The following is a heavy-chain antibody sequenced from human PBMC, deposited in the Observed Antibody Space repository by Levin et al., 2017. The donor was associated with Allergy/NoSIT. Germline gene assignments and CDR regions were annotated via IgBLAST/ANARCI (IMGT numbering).Heavy chain of an antibody. CDR3: ARGYCSSTSCYHGDFRY. CDR2: ISSSGSTI. CDR1: GFTFSSYE. Sequence: GGSLRLSCAASGFTFSSYEMNWVRQAPGKGLEWVSYISSSGSTIYYADSVKGRFTISRDNAKNSLYLQMNSLRAEDTAVYYCARGYCSSTSCYHGDFRYWGQGTLVTVSS. D-gene: IGHD2-2*01. J-gene: IGHJ4*02. V-gene: IGHV3-48*03.